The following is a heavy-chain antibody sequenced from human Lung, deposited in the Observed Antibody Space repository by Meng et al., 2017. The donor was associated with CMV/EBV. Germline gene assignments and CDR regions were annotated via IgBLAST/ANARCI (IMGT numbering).Heavy chain of an antibody. J-gene: IGHJ6*02. CDR3: ARGRGFWSGSRYYYYGMDV. Sequence: SETLSLTCAVYGGSFSGYYWSWIRQPPGKGLEWIGEINHSGSTNYNPSLKSRVTISVDTSKNQFSLKLSSVTAADTAVYYCARGRGFWSGSRYYYYGMDVWXQGTTVXVSS. CDR1: GGSFSGYY. CDR2: INHSGST. V-gene: IGHV4-34*01. D-gene: IGHD3-3*01.